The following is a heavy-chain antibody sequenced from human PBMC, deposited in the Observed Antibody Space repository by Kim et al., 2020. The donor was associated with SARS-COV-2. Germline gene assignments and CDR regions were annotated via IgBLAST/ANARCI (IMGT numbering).Heavy chain of an antibody. CDR1: GYTFTSYA. CDR2: INTNTGNP. J-gene: IGHJ2*01. Sequence: ASVKVSCKASGYTFTSYAMNWVRQAPGQGLEWMGWINTNTGNPTYAQGFTGRFVFSLDTSVSTAYLQISSLKAEDTAVYYCARDREIAAAGSSWYFDLWGRGTLVTVSS. CDR3: ARDREIAAAGSSWYFDL. D-gene: IGHD6-13*01. V-gene: IGHV7-4-1*02.